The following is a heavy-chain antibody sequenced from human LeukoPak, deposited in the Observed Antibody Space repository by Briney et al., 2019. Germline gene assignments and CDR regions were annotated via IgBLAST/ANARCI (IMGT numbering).Heavy chain of an antibody. Sequence: SETLSLTCTVSGGSISSGDYYWSWIRQPPGKGLEYIGYIYYSGSTYYNPSLKSRITISLDTSKNQFSLKLSSVTPADTAVYYCARDRRDQSGWYYIQGGSWGQGTLVTVSS. J-gene: IGHJ5*02. CDR2: IYYSGST. CDR1: GGSISSGDYY. D-gene: IGHD2-15*01. CDR3: ARDRRDQSGWYYIQGGS. V-gene: IGHV4-30-4*08.